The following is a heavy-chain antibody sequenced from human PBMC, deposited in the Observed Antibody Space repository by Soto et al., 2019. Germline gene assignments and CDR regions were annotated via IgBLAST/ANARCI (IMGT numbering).Heavy chain of an antibody. Sequence: QVQLVESGGGVVQPGRSLRLSCAASGFIFNEYGMHWVRQAPGKGLEWVAVIWYDGSNKYYADSVKGRFTFCRDNSKNTMSLQMSSLRVEDTAVYYCARWGCSGSNCNLNQRSFDLWGQGTLVTVSS. V-gene: IGHV3-33*03. CDR3: ARWGCSGSNCNLNQRSFDL. CDR1: GFIFNEYG. CDR2: IWYDGSNK. J-gene: IGHJ4*02. D-gene: IGHD2-15*01.